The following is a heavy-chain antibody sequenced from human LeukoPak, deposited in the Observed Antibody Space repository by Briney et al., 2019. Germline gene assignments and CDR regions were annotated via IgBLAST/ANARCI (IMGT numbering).Heavy chain of an antibody. J-gene: IGHJ5*02. V-gene: IGHV1-18*01. D-gene: IGHD3-9*01. CDR2: ISAYNGNT. CDR3: ASSRSYDWDNWFDP. Sequence: ASVKVSCKASGYTFTSYGISWVRQAPGQGLEWMGWISAYNGNTNYAQKLQGRVTMTKDTSTSTAYMELRSLRSDDTAVYYCASSRSYDWDNWFDPWGQGTLVTVSS. CDR1: GYTFTSYG.